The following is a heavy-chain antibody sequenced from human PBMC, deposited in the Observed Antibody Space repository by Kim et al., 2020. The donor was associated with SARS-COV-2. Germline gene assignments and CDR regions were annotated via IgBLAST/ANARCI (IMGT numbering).Heavy chain of an antibody. V-gene: IGHV1-8*01. CDR2: IIPNSGDT. CDR3: ARFRWGSSDFDL. Sequence: ASVKVSCKASGYTFTTYDINWLRQAPGQGPEYLGWIIPNSGDTGYVQKFQGRITMTRDISISTAYMELTSLTSEDTAVYYCARFRWGSSDFDLWGRGTLVTASS. J-gene: IGHJ2*01. CDR1: GYTFTTYD. D-gene: IGHD7-27*01.